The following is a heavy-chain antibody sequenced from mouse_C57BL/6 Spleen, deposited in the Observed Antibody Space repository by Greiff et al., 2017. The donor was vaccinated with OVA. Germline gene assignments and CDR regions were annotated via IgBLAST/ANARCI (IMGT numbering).Heavy chain of an antibody. V-gene: IGHV1-53*01. J-gene: IGHJ1*03. CDR3: ATPSYYGSSYVDVDV. CDR1: GYTFTSYW. Sequence: QVQLQQPGTELVKPGASVKLSCKASGYTFTSYWMHWVKQRPGQGLEWIGNINPSNGGTNYNEKLKSKATLTVDKSSSTAYMQLSSLTSEDSAVYYCATPSYYGSSYVDVDVWGTGTTVTVSS. CDR2: INPSNGGT. D-gene: IGHD1-1*01.